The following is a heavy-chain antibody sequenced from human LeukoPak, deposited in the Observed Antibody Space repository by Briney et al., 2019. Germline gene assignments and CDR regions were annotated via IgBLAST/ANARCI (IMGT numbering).Heavy chain of an antibody. J-gene: IGHJ4*02. CDR3: ARQAGITIAYFDY. CDR1: GGSISSSSYY. V-gene: IGHV4-39*01. CDR2: IYYSGST. D-gene: IGHD3-10*01. Sequence: SETLSLTRTVSGGSISSSSYYWGWIRQPPGKGLEWIGSIYYSGSTYYNPSLKSRVTISVDTSKNQFSLKLSSVTAADTAVYYCARQAGITIAYFDYWGQGTLVTVSS.